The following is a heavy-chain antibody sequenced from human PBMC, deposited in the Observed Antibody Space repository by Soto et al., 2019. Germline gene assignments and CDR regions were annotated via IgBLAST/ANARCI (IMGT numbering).Heavy chain of an antibody. D-gene: IGHD2-2*01. Sequence: HGESLKISCKGSGYSFTSYWIGWVRQMPGKGLEWMGIIYPGDSDTRYSPSFQGQVTISADKSISTAYLQWSSLKASDTAMYYCARHYCSSTSFYPVYYYYYGMDVWGQGTTVTVSS. J-gene: IGHJ6*02. CDR3: ARHYCSSTSFYPVYYYYYGMDV. CDR2: IYPGDSDT. V-gene: IGHV5-51*01. CDR1: GYSFTSYW.